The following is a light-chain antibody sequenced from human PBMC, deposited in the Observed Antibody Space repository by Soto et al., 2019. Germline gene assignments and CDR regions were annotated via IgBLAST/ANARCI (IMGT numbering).Light chain of an antibody. CDR1: SGDVGGYNY. CDR3: KSYAGSNTYV. J-gene: IGLJ1*01. CDR2: EVS. V-gene: IGLV2-14*01. Sequence: QSVLTQPASVSGSPGQSITISCTGTSGDVGGYNYVSWYQQHPGKAPKLMIYEVSNRPSGVSNRFSGSKSGNTASLTISGLQAEDEADYFCKSYAGSNTYVFGSGTKVTDL.